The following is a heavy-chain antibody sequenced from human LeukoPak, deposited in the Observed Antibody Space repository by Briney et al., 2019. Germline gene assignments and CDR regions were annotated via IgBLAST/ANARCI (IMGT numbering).Heavy chain of an antibody. Sequence: GGSLRLSRAASGFTFTTYAMSWVRQAPGKGLEWVSAISGRGGTTYYADSVKGRFTISRDNSKNTVSLQMNSLRAEDTAVYYCAKVRGAVAITFLDYWRQGTLVTVSS. CDR3: AKVRGAVAITFLDY. J-gene: IGHJ4*02. D-gene: IGHD3-22*01. CDR1: GFTFTTYA. V-gene: IGHV3-23*01. CDR2: ISGRGGTT.